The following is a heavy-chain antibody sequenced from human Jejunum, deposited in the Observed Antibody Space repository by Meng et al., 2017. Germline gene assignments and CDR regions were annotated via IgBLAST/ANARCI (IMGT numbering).Heavy chain of an antibody. V-gene: IGHV1-8*03. J-gene: IGHJ5*02. CDR1: GYTLSSYD. CDR2: MNPNSGNT. Sequence: GSGVKKPGASGKVSCKASGYTLSSYDINWGRQATGQGLEWMGWMNPNSGNTGYAQKFQGRVTITRNTSISTAYIDLSSLRSEDTAIYYCAREKPGDYYFDPWGQGTLVTVSS. D-gene: IGHD3-22*01. CDR3: AREKPGDYYFDP.